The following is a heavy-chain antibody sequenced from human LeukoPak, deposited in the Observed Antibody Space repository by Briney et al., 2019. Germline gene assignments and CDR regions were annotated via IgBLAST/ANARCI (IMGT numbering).Heavy chain of an antibody. CDR2: INPSGDTT. D-gene: IGHD1-1*01. J-gene: IGHJ4*02. CDR3: ASRLQGRSPWYFNY. Sequence: ASVKVSCKASGNTFTSYFLHWVRQAPGQGLEWMGIINPSGDTTAYAQKLRGRVTMTRDTSTSTVYMELSSLRSEDTAMYYCASRLQGRSPWYFNYWGQGTLVTVSS. CDR1: GNTFTSYF. V-gene: IGHV1-46*01.